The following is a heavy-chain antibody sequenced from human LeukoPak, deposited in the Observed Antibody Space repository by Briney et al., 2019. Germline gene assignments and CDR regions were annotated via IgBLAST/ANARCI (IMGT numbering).Heavy chain of an antibody. CDR1: GYTFTSYG. Sequence: GASAKVSCKASGYTFTSYGISWVRQAPGQGLEWMGWISAYNGNTNYAQKLQGRVTMTTDTSTSTAYMELRSLRSDDTAVYYCARVLAAAGPLNWFDPWGQGTLVTVSS. J-gene: IGHJ5*02. CDR2: ISAYNGNT. D-gene: IGHD6-13*01. V-gene: IGHV1-18*01. CDR3: ARVLAAAGPLNWFDP.